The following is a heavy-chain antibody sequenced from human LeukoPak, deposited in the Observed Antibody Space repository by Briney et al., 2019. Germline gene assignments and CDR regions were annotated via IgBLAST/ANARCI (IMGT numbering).Heavy chain of an antibody. D-gene: IGHD5-18*01. CDR1: GGTFSSYA. J-gene: IGHJ4*02. CDR3: AISTKRGYSYGFDY. CDR2: IIPIFGTA. Sequence: EASVKVSCKASGGTFSSYAISWVRQAPGQGLEWMGGIIPIFGTANYAQKFQGRVTITADESTSTAYMKLSSLRSEDTAVYYCAISTKRGYSYGFDYWGQGTLVTVSS. V-gene: IGHV1-69*13.